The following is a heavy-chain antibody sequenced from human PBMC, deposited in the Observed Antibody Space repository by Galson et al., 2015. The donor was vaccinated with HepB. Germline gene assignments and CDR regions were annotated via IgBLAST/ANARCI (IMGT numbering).Heavy chain of an antibody. D-gene: IGHD6-13*01. J-gene: IGHJ4*02. CDR1: GGSFSGYY. V-gene: IGHV4-34*01. CDR3: ARGHRRIAAAGTFDY. CDR2: INHSGST. Sequence: ETLSLTCAVYGGSFSGYYWSWIRQPPGKGLEWIGEINHSGSTNYNPSLKSRVTISVDTSKNQFSLKLSSVTAADTAVYYCARGHRRIAAAGTFDYWGQGTLVTVSS.